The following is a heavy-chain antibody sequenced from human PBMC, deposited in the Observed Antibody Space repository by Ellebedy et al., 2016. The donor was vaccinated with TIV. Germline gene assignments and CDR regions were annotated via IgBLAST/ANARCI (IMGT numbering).Heavy chain of an antibody. D-gene: IGHD4-17*01. J-gene: IGHJ6*02. Sequence: GESLKISCAASGFTFSSYGMHWVRQAPGKGLEWVAVIWYDGSNKYYADSVKGRFTISRDNSKNTLYLQMNSLRAEDTAVYYCARDLSGGDYGYASYYYYGMDVWGQGTTVTVSS. CDR1: GFTFSSYG. CDR3: ARDLSGGDYGYASYYYYGMDV. V-gene: IGHV3-33*01. CDR2: IWYDGSNK.